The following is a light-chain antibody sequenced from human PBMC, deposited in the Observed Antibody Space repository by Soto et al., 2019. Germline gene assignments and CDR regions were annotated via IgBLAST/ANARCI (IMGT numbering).Light chain of an antibody. CDR1: RSVSSRY. CDR3: QQYGGSPWT. J-gene: IGKJ1*01. CDR2: GAS. V-gene: IGKV3-20*01. Sequence: EIVLTQSPGTLSLSPGERATLSCRASRSVSSRYLAWYQQKPGQAPRLLIYGASSRATGIPDRFSGSGSGTDFTLTMTRLEPEDFAVYYCQQYGGSPWTFGQGTKVEIK.